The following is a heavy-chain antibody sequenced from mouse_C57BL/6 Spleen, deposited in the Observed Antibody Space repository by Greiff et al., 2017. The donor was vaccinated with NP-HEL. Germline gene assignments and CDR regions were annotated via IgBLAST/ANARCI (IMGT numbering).Heavy chain of an antibody. J-gene: IGHJ4*01. CDR2: IYPGSGST. CDR1: GYTFTSYW. Sequence: VQLQQPGAELVKPGASVKMSCKASGYTFTSYWITWVKQRPGQGLEWIGDIYPGSGSTNYNEKFKSKATLTVDTSSSTAYMQLSSLTSEDSAVYYCARMTAQATPIDYWGQGTSVTVSS. V-gene: IGHV1-55*01. D-gene: IGHD3-2*02. CDR3: ARMTAQATPIDY.